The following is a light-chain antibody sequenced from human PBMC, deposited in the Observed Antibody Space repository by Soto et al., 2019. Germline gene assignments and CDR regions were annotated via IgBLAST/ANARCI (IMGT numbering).Light chain of an antibody. Sequence: DIQMTQSPSTLSGSVGARGTITCRASETISSWLAWYQQKPGKAPKLLIYKASTLKSGVPSRFSGSGSGTEFTLTISSLQPYDLATYYCQLYNSYSEAFGQVTKVDLK. CDR1: ETISSW. J-gene: IGKJ1*01. CDR2: KAS. V-gene: IGKV1-5*03. CDR3: QLYNSYSEA.